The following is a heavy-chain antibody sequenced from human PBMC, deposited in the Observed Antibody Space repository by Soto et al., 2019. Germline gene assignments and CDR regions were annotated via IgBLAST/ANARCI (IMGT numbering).Heavy chain of an antibody. CDR3: ARDRRPLLEWLRGDAFDI. V-gene: IGHV1-2*04. Sequence: ASVKVSCKASGYTFTGYYMHWVRQAPGQGLEWMGWINPNSGGTNYAQKFQGWVTMTRDTSISTAYMELSRLRSDDTAVYYCARDRRPLLEWLRGDAFDIWGQGTMVTVSS. CDR2: INPNSGGT. J-gene: IGHJ3*02. CDR1: GYTFTGYY. D-gene: IGHD3-3*01.